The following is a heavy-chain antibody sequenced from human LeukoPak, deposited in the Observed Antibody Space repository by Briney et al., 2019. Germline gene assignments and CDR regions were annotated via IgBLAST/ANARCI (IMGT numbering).Heavy chain of an antibody. J-gene: IGHJ4*02. Sequence: ASVKVSCKTSGYTFTNYGISWVRQAPGQGLEWMGLISPYNGNTIYAQKLQGRVTVTTDTSTSTAYMELRSLRSDDTAVYYCTRTVLDCKNGVCYDYWGQGTLVTVSS. D-gene: IGHD2-8*01. CDR1: GYTFTNYG. CDR3: TRTVLDCKNGVCYDY. V-gene: IGHV1-18*01. CDR2: ISPYNGNT.